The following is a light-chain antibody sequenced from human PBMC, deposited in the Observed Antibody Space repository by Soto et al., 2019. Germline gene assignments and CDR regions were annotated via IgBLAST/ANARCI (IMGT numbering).Light chain of an antibody. J-gene: IGKJ4*01. CDR1: RSVSSY. V-gene: IGKV3-11*01. CDR3: QQRSNWPPALT. Sequence: VLTQSPATLSLSPGERVTLSCRASRSVSSYLAWYQQTPGQAPRLLISDASNRATGIPARFSGGGSGTDFTLTISSLEPEDVAVYYCQQRSNWPPALTFGGGTKVEIK. CDR2: DAS.